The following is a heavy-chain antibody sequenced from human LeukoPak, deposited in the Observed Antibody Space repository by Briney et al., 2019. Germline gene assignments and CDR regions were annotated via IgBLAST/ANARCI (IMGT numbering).Heavy chain of an antibody. CDR2: ISSSSSTI. CDR1: GFTFNTYS. J-gene: IGHJ5*02. CDR3: ARGHYIDWFDP. D-gene: IGHD4-11*01. V-gene: IGHV3-48*01. Sequence: GGSLRLSCAASGFTFNTYSLHWVRQAPGKGLEWVSYISSSSSTIYYADSVKGRFTISRDNAKNSLYLQMNSLRAEDTAVYYCARGHYIDWFDPWGQGTLVTVSS.